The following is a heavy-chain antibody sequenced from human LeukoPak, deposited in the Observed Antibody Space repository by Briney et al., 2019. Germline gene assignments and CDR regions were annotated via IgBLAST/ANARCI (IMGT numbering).Heavy chain of an antibody. J-gene: IGHJ1*01. CDR3: ARGRVVVVVAATGSYFQH. V-gene: IGHV4-34*01. CDR1: GGSFRGYY. D-gene: IGHD2-15*01. CDR2: INHSGST. Sequence: SETLSLTCAVYGGSFRGYYWSWIRQPPGKGLEWIGEINHSGSTNYNPSLKSRVTISVDTSKNQFSLKLSSVTAADAAVYYCARGRVVVVVAATGSYFQHWGQGTLVTVSS.